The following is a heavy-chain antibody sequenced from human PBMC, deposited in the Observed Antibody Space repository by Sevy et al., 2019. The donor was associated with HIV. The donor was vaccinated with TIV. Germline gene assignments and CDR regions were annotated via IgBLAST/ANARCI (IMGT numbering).Heavy chain of an antibody. CDR2: ISSSSSYT. V-gene: IGHV3-11*06. J-gene: IGHJ6*02. Sequence: GGSLRLSCAASGFTFSDYYMSWIRQAPGKGLEWVSYISSSSSYTNYADSVKGRFTISRDNAKNSLYLQMNSLRAEDTAVYYCARDIVVVPAATPGNYYCYGLDVWGQGTTVTVSS. CDR3: ARDIVVVPAATPGNYYCYGLDV. D-gene: IGHD2-2*01. CDR1: GFTFSDYY.